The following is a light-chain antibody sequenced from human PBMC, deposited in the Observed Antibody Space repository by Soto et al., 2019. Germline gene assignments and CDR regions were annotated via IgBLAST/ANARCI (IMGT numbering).Light chain of an antibody. J-gene: IGKJ4*01. CDR2: GAS. Sequence: EIVLTQSPVTLSLSPGERATLSCRASQSVSSSYLAWYQQKPGQAPRLLIYGASSRATGIPDRFSGSGSGTDFTLTISRLEPEDFAVYYCQQYGSSPPGFGGGTKVEIK. CDR1: QSVSSSY. CDR3: QQYGSSPPG. V-gene: IGKV3-20*01.